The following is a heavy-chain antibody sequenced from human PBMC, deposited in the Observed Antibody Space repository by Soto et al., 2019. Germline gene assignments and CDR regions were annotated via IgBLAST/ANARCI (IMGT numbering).Heavy chain of an antibody. D-gene: IGHD2-2*01. V-gene: IGHV1-69*13. CDR2: IIPIFGTA. CDR3: AITLVVPAATYYYYGMDV. Sequence: GASVKVSCKASGGTFSSYAISWVRQAPGQGLEWMGGIIPIFGTANYAQKFQGRVTITADESTSTAYMELSSLRSEDTAVYYCAITLVVPAATYYYYGMDVWGQGTTVTVSS. CDR1: GGTFSSYA. J-gene: IGHJ6*02.